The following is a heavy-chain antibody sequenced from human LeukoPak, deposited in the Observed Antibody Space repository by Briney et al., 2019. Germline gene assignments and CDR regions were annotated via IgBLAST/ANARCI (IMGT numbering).Heavy chain of an antibody. CDR3: ARADSGSYIDY. D-gene: IGHD1-26*01. CDR2: INPNSGGT. Sequence: ASVKVSCKASGYTFTDYYIHWVRQAPGQGLEFMGWINPNSGGTSYAQKFQGRVTMTRDTSISTAYMELSRLRSDDTAVYYCARADSGSYIDYWGQGTLVTVSS. V-gene: IGHV1-2*02. J-gene: IGHJ4*02. CDR1: GYTFTDYY.